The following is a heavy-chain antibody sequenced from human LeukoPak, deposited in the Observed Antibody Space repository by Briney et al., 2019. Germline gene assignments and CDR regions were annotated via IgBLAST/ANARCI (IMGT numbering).Heavy chain of an antibody. CDR2: IYYSGST. J-gene: IGHJ3*02. D-gene: IGHD6-19*01. CDR3: ASSQYSSGDAFDI. Sequence: SETLSLTCTVSGGSISSSSTYYWGWIRQPPGKGLEWIGSIYYSGSTYYNPSLKSRVTISLGTSKNHFSLKLSSVTAADTAVYYCASSQYSSGDAFDIWGQGTMVTVSS. V-gene: IGHV4-39*02. CDR1: GGSISSSSTYY.